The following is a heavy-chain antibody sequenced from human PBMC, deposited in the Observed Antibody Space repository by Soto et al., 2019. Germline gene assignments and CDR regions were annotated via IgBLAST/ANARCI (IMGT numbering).Heavy chain of an antibody. V-gene: IGHV3-23*01. J-gene: IGHJ5*02. Sequence: GGSLRLSCAASGFTFSSYAMIWVRQAPGKGLEWVSAISGSGGSTYYADSVKGRFTISRDNSRNTLYLHMNSLRAEDTAVYYCAKDSAYVTPNWFDPWGQGTLVTVSS. CDR2: ISGSGGST. D-gene: IGHD5-12*01. CDR3: AKDSAYVTPNWFDP. CDR1: GFTFSSYA.